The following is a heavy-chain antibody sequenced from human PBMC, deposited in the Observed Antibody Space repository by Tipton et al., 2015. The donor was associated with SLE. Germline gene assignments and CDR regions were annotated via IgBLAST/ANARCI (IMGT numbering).Heavy chain of an antibody. CDR1: GGSISHRY. CDR2: IYENGRT. Sequence: LRLSCTVSGGSISHRYWSWVRQPPGKGLEWIGYIYENGRTNYNPSLKSRVFMSMDTSKNQFSLRLSSVTAADTAVYYCAGGELRYGDYDLYFWGQGTLVTVSS. V-gene: IGHV4-59*11. D-gene: IGHD4-17*01. CDR3: AGGELRYGDYDLYF. J-gene: IGHJ4*02.